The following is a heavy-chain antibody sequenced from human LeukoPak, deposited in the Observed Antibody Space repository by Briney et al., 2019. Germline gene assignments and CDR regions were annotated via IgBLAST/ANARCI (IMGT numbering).Heavy chain of an antibody. V-gene: IGHV3-30*02. J-gene: IGHJ4*02. CDR3: AKDPYSYGSYFDY. D-gene: IGHD5-18*01. CDR1: GFTFSGCG. Sequence: PGGSLRLSCAASGFTFSGCGMHWVRQAPGKGLEWVAFIWYDGRDKYYVDSVKGRLTISRDNSKNTLYLQMNSLRAEDTAMYYCAKDPYSYGSYFDYWGQGTLVTVSS. CDR2: IWYDGRDK.